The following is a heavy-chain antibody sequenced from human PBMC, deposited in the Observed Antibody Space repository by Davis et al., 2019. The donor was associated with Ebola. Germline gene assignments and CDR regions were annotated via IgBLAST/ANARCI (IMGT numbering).Heavy chain of an antibody. J-gene: IGHJ4*02. CDR2: IYSGGST. V-gene: IGHV3-53*04. CDR3: ARDGRGSYVEY. D-gene: IGHD1-26*01. Sequence: GESLKISCAASGFTFSSYAMSWVRQAPGKGLEWVSVIYSGGSTYYADSVKGRFTISRHNSKNTLYLQMNSLRAEDTAVYYCARDGRGSYVEYWGQGTLVTVSS. CDR1: GFTFSSYA.